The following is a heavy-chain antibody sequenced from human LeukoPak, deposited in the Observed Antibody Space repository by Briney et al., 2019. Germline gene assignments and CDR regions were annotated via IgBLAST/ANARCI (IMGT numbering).Heavy chain of an antibody. CDR1: GFTFSSYG. V-gene: IGHV3-30*18. D-gene: IGHD6-13*01. Sequence: GGSLRLSCAASGFTFSSYGMHWVRQAPGKGLEWVAVISYDGSNKYYADSVKGRFTISRANSKNTLYLQMNSLRAEDTAVYYCAKSIAAAGSTWGQGTLVTVSS. CDR2: ISYDGSNK. J-gene: IGHJ5*02. CDR3: AKSIAAAGST.